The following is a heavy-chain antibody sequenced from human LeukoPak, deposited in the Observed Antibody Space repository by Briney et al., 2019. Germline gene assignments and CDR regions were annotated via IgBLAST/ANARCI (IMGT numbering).Heavy chain of an antibody. Sequence: PSETLSLTCAVSGGSISSGGYSWSWIRQPPGKGLEWIGYIYHSGSTYYNPSLKSRVTISVDRSKNQFSLKLSSVTAADTAVYYCARGSMVRGVPVYFDYWGQGTLVTVSS. D-gene: IGHD3-10*01. CDR2: IYHSGST. J-gene: IGHJ4*02. CDR3: ARGSMVRGVPVYFDY. CDR1: GGSISSGGYS. V-gene: IGHV4-30-2*01.